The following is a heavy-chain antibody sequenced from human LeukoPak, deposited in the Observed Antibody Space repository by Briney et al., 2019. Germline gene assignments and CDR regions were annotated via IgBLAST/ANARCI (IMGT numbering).Heavy chain of an antibody. CDR2: IYYSGST. Sequence: PSETLSLTCTVSGGSISSSSYYWGWIRQPPGKGLEWIGSIYYSGSTYYNPSLKSRVTISVDTSKNQFSLKLSSVTAADTAVYYCARFSRGGSYYKYYFDYWGQGTLVTVSS. D-gene: IGHD1-26*01. V-gene: IGHV4-39*01. CDR3: ARFSRGGSYYKYYFDY. CDR1: GGSISSSSYY. J-gene: IGHJ4*02.